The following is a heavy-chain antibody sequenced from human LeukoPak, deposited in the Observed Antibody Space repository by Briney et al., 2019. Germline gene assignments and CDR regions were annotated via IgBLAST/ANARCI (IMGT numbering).Heavy chain of an antibody. D-gene: IGHD2-2*01. Sequence: ASVKVSCKASGYTFTSYGISWVRQAPGQGLEWMGWISAYNGNTNYAQKLQGRVTMTTDTSTSRAYMELRSLRSDDTAVYYCARLRGQAIYQQHDYWGQGTLVTVSS. CDR1: GYTFTSYG. J-gene: IGHJ4*02. CDR3: ARLRGQAIYQQHDY. V-gene: IGHV1-18*01. CDR2: ISAYNGNT.